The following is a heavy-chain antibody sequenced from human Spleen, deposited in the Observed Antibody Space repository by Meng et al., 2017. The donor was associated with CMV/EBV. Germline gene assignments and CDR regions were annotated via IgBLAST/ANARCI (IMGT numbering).Heavy chain of an antibody. Sequence: WVLHAPGKGLEWLSCIRSSSSYIYHADSIKGRFTVSRDNAKNSVYLQMNSLRAEDTAVYYCARDLAPQSDYYDSSGYYYLPKGFDYWGQGTLVTVSS. D-gene: IGHD3-22*01. CDR3: ARDLAPQSDYYDSSGYYYLPKGFDY. J-gene: IGHJ4*02. V-gene: IGHV3-21*01. CDR2: IRSSSSYI.